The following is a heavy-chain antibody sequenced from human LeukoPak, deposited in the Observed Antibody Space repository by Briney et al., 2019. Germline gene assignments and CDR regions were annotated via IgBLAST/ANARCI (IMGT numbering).Heavy chain of an antibody. D-gene: IGHD6-13*01. Sequence: GGSLRLSCAASGFTVSSNYMSWVRQAPGKGLEWVSVIYSGGSTYYADSVKGRFTISRDNSKNTLYLQMNSLRAEDTAVYYCARGCGYSSSWYCGWLDPWGQGTLVTVSS. CDR1: GFTVSSNY. CDR3: ARGCGYSSSWYCGWLDP. J-gene: IGHJ5*02. V-gene: IGHV3-53*01. CDR2: IYSGGST.